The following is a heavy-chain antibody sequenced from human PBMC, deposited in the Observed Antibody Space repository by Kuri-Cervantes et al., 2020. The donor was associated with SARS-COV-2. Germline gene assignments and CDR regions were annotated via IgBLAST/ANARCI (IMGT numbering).Heavy chain of an antibody. CDR3: TKDDFWSGYSDY. Sequence: GGSLRLSCTASGFTFGDYAMSWVRQAPGKGLEWVGFIRSKACGGTTEYAASVKGRFTISRDDSKSIAYLQMNSLKTEDTAVYYCTKDDFWSGYSDYWGQGTLVTVSS. D-gene: IGHD3-3*01. CDR1: GFTFGDYA. V-gene: IGHV3-49*04. J-gene: IGHJ4*02. CDR2: IRSKACGGTT.